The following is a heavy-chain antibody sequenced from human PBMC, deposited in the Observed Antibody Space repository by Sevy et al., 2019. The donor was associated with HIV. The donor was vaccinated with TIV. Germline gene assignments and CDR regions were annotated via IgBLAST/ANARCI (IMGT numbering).Heavy chain of an antibody. J-gene: IGHJ6*02. CDR1: GYTFTSYG. D-gene: IGHD5-12*01. V-gene: IGHV1-18*01. CDR3: ARDEYSGYEVPYYYGMDV. Sequence: ASVKVSCKASGYTFTSYGISWVRQAPGQGLEWRGWISAYNGNTNDAQKLQGRVTMTTDTSTSTAYMELRSLRSDDTAVYYCARDEYSGYEVPYYYGMDVWGQGTTVTVSS. CDR2: ISAYNGNT.